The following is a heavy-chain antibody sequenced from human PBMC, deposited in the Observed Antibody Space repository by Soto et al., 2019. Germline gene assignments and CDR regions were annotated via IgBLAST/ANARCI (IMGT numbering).Heavy chain of an antibody. D-gene: IGHD3-10*01. CDR2: IYYIRST. Sequence: QVQLQESGPGLVKPSQTLSLTCTVSGGSISSGGYYWSWIRQHPGKGLEWIGYIYYIRSTYYNPSLKSRVTISVDTSNNQFSLTLSSVTAADTAVYYCASGSGSYYSCFDPWGQGTLVTVSS. CDR3: ASGSGSYYSCFDP. V-gene: IGHV4-31*03. J-gene: IGHJ5*02. CDR1: GGSISSGGYY.